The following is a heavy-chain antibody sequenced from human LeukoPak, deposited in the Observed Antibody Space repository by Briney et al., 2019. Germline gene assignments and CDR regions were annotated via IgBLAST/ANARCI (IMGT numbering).Heavy chain of an antibody. CDR1: GGSISSSTYY. V-gene: IGHV4-39*01. D-gene: IGHD3-22*01. J-gene: IGHJ5*02. Sequence: SETLSLTCTVSGGSISSSTYYWAWIRQPPGEGLEWIGCIYYSGSTYYNPSLKSRVTISVDTSKIQFSLKLSSVTAADTAVYYCASQGDSSGCYRGFDPWGQGTLVTVSS. CDR3: ASQGDSSGCYRGFDP. CDR2: IYYSGST.